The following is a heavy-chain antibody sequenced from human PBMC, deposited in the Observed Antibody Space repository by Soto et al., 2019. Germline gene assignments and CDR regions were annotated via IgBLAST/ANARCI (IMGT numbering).Heavy chain of an antibody. CDR2: ISYSGST. V-gene: IGHV4-61*01. J-gene: IGHJ6*02. Sequence: QVQLQESGPGLVKPSETLSLTCTVSGDSVSSGSYYWSWIRQPPGKGLEWIAYISYSGSTNYNPSLKSRVTISVDTSKNQFSLRLSSVTAADTAVYYCARDGRRVYATDYYGMDVWGQGTTITVSS. D-gene: IGHD2-8*01. CDR1: GDSVSSGSYY. CDR3: ARDGRRVYATDYYGMDV.